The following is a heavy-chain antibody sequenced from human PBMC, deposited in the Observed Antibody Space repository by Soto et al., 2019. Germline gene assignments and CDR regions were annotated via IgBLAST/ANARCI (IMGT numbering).Heavy chain of an antibody. CDR1: GFTFSSYW. CDR3: ARDGGYCISTSCYYYYGMDV. V-gene: IGHV3-74*01. CDR2: INSDGSST. D-gene: IGHD2-2*01. J-gene: IGHJ6*02. Sequence: EVQLVESGGGLVQPGGSLRLSCAASGFTFSSYWMHWVRQAPGKGLVWVSRINSDGSSTSYADSVKGRFTISRDNAKNTLYLQMNSLRAEDTAVYYCARDGGYCISTSCYYYYGMDVWGQGTTVTVSS.